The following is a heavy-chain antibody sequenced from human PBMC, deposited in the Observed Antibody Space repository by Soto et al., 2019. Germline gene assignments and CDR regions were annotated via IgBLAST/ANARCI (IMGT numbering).Heavy chain of an antibody. CDR2: VYSSGST. D-gene: IGHD3-22*01. Sequence: SETLSLTCTVSGGSISSYYWSWIRQPAGKGLEWIGRVYSSGSTNYNPSLKSRVTMSVDTSKNQFSLKLSSVTAADTAVYYCARDRRLYDGSSGSTGNWFGSWGQGTLVTVSS. CDR1: GGSISSYY. V-gene: IGHV4-4*07. CDR3: ARDRRLYDGSSGSTGNWFGS. J-gene: IGHJ5*01.